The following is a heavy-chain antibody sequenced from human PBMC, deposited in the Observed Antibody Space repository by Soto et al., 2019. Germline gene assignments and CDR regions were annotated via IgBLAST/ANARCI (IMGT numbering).Heavy chain of an antibody. Sequence: PGESLKISCKGSGDSFFAYWIGWVRRMPGQGLEWMGIIYPPDSDTRYSPSFQGQVTISVDKSISTAYLQWSSLKASDTAIYYCVRLAVYSEIFDMWGQGTMVTVSS. CDR2: IYPPDSDT. CDR1: GDSFFAYW. D-gene: IGHD3-22*01. V-gene: IGHV5-51*01. J-gene: IGHJ3*02. CDR3: VRLAVYSEIFDM.